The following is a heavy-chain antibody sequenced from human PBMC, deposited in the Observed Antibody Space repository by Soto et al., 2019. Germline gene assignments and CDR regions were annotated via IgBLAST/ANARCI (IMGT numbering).Heavy chain of an antibody. CDR2: IYYRGNT. CDR3: ARLEGLATISYYFDY. CDR1: GDSINSDNYY. Sequence: QLQLQESGPGLVKPSETLSLTCSVSGDSINSDNYYWGWIHQPPGNGLEWIGSIYYRGNTYYNPSLKTRVTISLDKSKSQFSLKLNSVTAADSAVYFCARLEGLATISYYFDYWGQGTLVTVSS. J-gene: IGHJ4*02. D-gene: IGHD3-9*01. V-gene: IGHV4-39*01.